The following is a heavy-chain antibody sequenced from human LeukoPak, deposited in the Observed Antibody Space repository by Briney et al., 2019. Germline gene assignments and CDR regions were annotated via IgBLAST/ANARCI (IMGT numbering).Heavy chain of an antibody. J-gene: IGHJ4*02. CDR1: GFTFDDYA. CDR2: ISWDGGST. V-gene: IGHV3-43D*03. Sequence: GGSLRLSCAASGFTFDDYAMHWVRQAPGKGLEWVSLISWDGGSTYYADSVKGRFTISRDNSKNSLYLQMNGLRAEDTALYYCAKQSSGQQLATYFDYWGQGTLVTVSS. D-gene: IGHD6-13*01. CDR3: AKQSSGQQLATYFDY.